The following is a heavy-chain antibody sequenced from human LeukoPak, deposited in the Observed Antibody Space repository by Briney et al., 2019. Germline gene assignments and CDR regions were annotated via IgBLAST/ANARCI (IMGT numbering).Heavy chain of an antibody. V-gene: IGHV4-59*12. J-gene: IGHJ5*02. Sequence: SETLSLTCTVSGGSISSYYWSWIRQPPGKGLEWIGYIYYSGSTNYSPSLKSRLTISLDTSKNQFSLKLSSVTAADTAVYYCARGSEGSGTYNWFDPWGQGTLVTVSS. D-gene: IGHD3-10*01. CDR1: GGSISSYY. CDR3: ARGSEGSGTYNWFDP. CDR2: IYYSGST.